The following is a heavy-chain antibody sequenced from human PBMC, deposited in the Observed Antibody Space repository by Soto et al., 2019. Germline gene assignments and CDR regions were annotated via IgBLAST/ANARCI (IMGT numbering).Heavy chain of an antibody. D-gene: IGHD3-22*01. Sequence: PVGSLRLSCSTSGFTFSTYTMHWVRQAPGKGLEYVSAIRSNGGSTYYADSVKGRFTISRDNSKNTLYLQMSSLRPEDTAVYYCVIPNYYDTSGYYGPQEMWGYWGQGTLVTVSS. CDR1: GFTFSTYT. CDR2: IRSNGGST. CDR3: VIPNYYDTSGYYGPQEMWGY. J-gene: IGHJ4*02. V-gene: IGHV3-64D*06.